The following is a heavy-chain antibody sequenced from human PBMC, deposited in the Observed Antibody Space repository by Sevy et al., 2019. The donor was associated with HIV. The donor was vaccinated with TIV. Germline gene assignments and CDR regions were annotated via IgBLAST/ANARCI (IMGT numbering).Heavy chain of an antibody. Sequence: GESLKISCKGSGYSFANYWIGWVRQMPGKGLEWMGIVYPGDSDTTYSPSFQGQVTISVDKSISTAYLQWNSLKASDTAMYYCARLPVAAAGLYYFDYWGQGTLVTVSS. V-gene: IGHV5-51*01. CDR1: GYSFANYW. D-gene: IGHD6-13*01. CDR3: ARLPVAAAGLYYFDY. CDR2: VYPGDSDT. J-gene: IGHJ4*02.